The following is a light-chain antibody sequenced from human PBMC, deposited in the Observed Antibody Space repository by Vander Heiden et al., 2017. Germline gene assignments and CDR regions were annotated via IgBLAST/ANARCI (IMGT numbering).Light chain of an antibody. CDR1: QGISSW. Sequence: DIQMTQSPSSVSASVGDRVTITCRASQGISSWLAWYQQKPGKAPKLLLYAASSLQSGIDFTLTISSLQPEDFATYYCQQANSFPITFGQGTRLEIK. V-gene: IGKV1-12*01. CDR2: AAS. J-gene: IGKJ5*01. CDR3: QQANSFPIT.